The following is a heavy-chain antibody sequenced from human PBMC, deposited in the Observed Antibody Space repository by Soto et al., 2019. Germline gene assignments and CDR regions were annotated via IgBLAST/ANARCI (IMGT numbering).Heavy chain of an antibody. CDR2: IWYDGSNK. J-gene: IGHJ4*02. CDR1: GFTFSSYG. Sequence: GGSLRLSCAASGFTFSSYGMHWVRQAPGKGLEWVAVIWYDGSNKYYADSVKGRFTISRDNSKNTLYLQMNSLRAEDTAVYYCARVHPFWSSYLAGVIDYWGQGTLVTVSS. D-gene: IGHD3-3*01. V-gene: IGHV3-33*01. CDR3: ARVHPFWSSYLAGVIDY.